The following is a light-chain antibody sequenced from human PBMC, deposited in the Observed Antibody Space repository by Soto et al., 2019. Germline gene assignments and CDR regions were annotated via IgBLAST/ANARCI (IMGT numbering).Light chain of an antibody. CDR3: QKYKTAPFT. CDR2: GAS. CDR1: QGISDY. V-gene: IGKV1-27*01. J-gene: IGKJ3*01. Sequence: DIPMTQSPSSLSASVGDRVTITCRASQGISDYLAWYQQKPGEVPKVLIYGASTLHSGVPSRFSGSGSGTDFTLTISSLQPEDVATYYCQKYKTAPFTFGPGTKVEI.